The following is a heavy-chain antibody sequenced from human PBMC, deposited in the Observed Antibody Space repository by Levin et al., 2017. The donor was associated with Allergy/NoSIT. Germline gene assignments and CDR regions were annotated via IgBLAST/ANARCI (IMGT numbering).Heavy chain of an antibody. Sequence: GASVKVSCKTSGYSFINSAMHWVRQAPGQRLEWMGWINAANGNTKYSQKFQGRVTISRDTSARTGYMEMSYLTPEDTAVYYCTRGISIPVGGRGNWFDPWGQGTLVTVSS. J-gene: IGHJ5*02. D-gene: IGHD6-13*01. CDR1: GYSFINSA. CDR3: TRGISIPVGGRGNWFDP. CDR2: INAANGNT. V-gene: IGHV1-3*01.